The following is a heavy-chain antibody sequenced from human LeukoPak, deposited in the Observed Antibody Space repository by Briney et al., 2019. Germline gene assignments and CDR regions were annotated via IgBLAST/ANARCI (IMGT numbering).Heavy chain of an antibody. V-gene: IGHV4-34*01. CDR3: ASLRGGAAAGTRTFYFDY. D-gene: IGHD6-13*01. CDR1: GGSFSGYY. Sequence: SETLSLTCAVSGGSFSGYYWSWIRQPPGKGLEWIGSLNFGGSTYYNPSLKSRITTSVDTSKNQFSLKLSSVTAADTAVYYCASLRGGAAAGTRTFYFDYWGQGTLVTVSS. J-gene: IGHJ4*02. CDR2: LNFGGST.